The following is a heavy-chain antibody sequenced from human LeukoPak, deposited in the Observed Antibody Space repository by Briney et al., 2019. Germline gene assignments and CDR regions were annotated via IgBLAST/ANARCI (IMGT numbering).Heavy chain of an antibody. Sequence: GGSLRLSCAASGFSFNSYWMTWVRQAPGRGLEWVANINPAGSDTYYVDPVKGRFTISRDNAKNLVYLQMNSLRAEDTAVYSCGRFGYVAPVDLWGQGTLVTVSS. CDR2: INPAGSDT. CDR3: GRFGYVAPVDL. J-gene: IGHJ4*02. CDR1: GFSFNSYW. V-gene: IGHV3-7*01. D-gene: IGHD3-10*01.